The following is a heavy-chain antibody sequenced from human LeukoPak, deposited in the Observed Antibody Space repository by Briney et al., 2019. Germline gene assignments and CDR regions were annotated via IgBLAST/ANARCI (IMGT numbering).Heavy chain of an antibody. CDR2: ISNNGGDT. CDR1: GFTFSSYA. Sequence: GGSLRLSCAASGFTFSSYAMHWVRQAPGKGLEYVSGISNNGGDTYYANSVKGRFTISRDNSKNTLYLQVGSLRAEDMAVYYCARGAGANSYYYYYVDVWGKGTTVTVSS. D-gene: IGHD1-26*01. V-gene: IGHV3-64*01. J-gene: IGHJ6*03. CDR3: ARGAGANSYYYYYVDV.